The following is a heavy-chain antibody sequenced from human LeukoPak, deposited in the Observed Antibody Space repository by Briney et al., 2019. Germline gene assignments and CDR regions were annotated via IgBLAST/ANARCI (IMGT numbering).Heavy chain of an antibody. Sequence: SETLSLTCTVSGGSISSYYWSWIQQPPGKGLEWIGYIYYSGSTNYNPSLKSRVTISVDTSKNQFSLKLSSVTAADTAVYYCARDFRGNYGMDVWGQGTTVTVSS. CDR3: ARDFRGNYGMDV. V-gene: IGHV4-59*01. J-gene: IGHJ6*02. D-gene: IGHD3-10*01. CDR1: GGSISSYY. CDR2: IYYSGST.